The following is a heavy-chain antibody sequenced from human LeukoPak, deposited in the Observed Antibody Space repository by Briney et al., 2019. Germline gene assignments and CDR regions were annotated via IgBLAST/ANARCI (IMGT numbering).Heavy chain of an antibody. CDR2: INHSGST. Sequence: SETLSLTCAVYGGSFSGYYWSWIRQPPGKGLEWIGEINHSGSTNYNPSLKSRVTISVDTSKNQFSLKLSSVTAADTAVYYCARTGSYYYYYMDVWDKGPTVTVSS. CDR1: GGSFSGYY. V-gene: IGHV4-34*01. D-gene: IGHD3-10*01. J-gene: IGHJ6*03. CDR3: ARTGSYYYYYMDV.